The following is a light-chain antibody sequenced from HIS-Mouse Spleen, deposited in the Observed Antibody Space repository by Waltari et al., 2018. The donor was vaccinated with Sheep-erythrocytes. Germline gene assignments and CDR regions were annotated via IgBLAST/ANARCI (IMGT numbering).Light chain of an antibody. Sequence: DIVMTQSPDSLAVSLGERSTIHCKSSQSVLYSSNNKTYLAWYQQKPGQPPKLLMYWASTRESGVPDRFSGSGSGTDFTLTISSLQAEDVAVYYCQQYYSTLTFGGGTKVEIK. J-gene: IGKJ4*01. CDR2: WAS. CDR1: QSVLYSSNNKTY. CDR3: QQYYSTLT. V-gene: IGKV4-1*01.